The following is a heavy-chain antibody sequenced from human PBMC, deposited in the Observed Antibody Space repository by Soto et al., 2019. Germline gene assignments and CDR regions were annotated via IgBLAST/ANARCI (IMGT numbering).Heavy chain of an antibody. J-gene: IGHJ6*02. D-gene: IGHD5-18*01. CDR1: GFMFTKHW. V-gene: IGHV3-7*01. CDR2: INEDGSEK. CDR3: ARCGSYGFVWFYYYAMDV. Sequence: EVQLVESGGGAVQPGGSLRLSCAVSGFMFTKHWMGWVRQVPGKGLEWLANINEDGSEKNYVDSVKGRFTISRDNAKNSLYLQMSSLRAEDTAVYYCARCGSYGFVWFYYYAMDVWGQGTAVTVSS.